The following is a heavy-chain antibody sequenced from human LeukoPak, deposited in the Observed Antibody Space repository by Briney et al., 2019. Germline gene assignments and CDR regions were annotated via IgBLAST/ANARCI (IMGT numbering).Heavy chain of an antibody. CDR2: ISAYNGNT. CDR3: ARAGATTGFKNYYYYYMDV. CDR1: GYTFTSYA. Sequence: ASVKVSCKASGYTFTSYAMNWVRQAPGQGLEWMGWISAYNGNTNYAQKLQGRVTMTTDTSTSTAYMELRSLRSDDTAVYYCARAGATTGFKNYYYYYMDVWGKGTTVTVSS. D-gene: IGHD4-17*01. V-gene: IGHV1-18*01. J-gene: IGHJ6*03.